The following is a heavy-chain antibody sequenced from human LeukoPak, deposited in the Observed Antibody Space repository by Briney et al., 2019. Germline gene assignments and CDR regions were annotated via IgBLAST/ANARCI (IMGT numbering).Heavy chain of an antibody. Sequence: SETLSLTCTVSGYSISSGYYWGWIRQPPGKGLEWIGSIYHSGGTYYNPSLKSRVTISVDTSKNQFSLKLSSVTAADTAVYYCARDSGYSDWGQGTLVTVSS. J-gene: IGHJ4*02. V-gene: IGHV4-38-2*02. CDR1: GYSISSGYY. CDR3: ARDSGYSD. D-gene: IGHD3-22*01. CDR2: IYHSGGT.